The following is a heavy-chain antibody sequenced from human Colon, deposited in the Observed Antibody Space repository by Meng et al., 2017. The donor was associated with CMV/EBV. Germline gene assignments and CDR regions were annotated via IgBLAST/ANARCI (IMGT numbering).Heavy chain of an antibody. CDR1: GDSISRGEHY. CDR2: IYNSGRT. CDR3: ARESREVGMVGYFYSGMDV. Sequence: LRLSCTLSGDSISRGEHYWSWIRQHPGKGLEWIGYIYNSGRTYYNPSLKSRVSISVDTSKNQFSLKLNSVTAADTAVYYCARESREVGMVGYFYSGMDVWGQGTTVTVSS. D-gene: IGHD2-15*01. V-gene: IGHV4-31*03. J-gene: IGHJ6*02.